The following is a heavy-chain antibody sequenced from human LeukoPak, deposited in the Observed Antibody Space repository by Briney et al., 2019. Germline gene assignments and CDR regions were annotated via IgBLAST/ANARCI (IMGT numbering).Heavy chain of an antibody. D-gene: IGHD1-1*01. CDR1: GFPFSTYS. CDR3: ARALFLLGARERFIDY. V-gene: IGHV3-48*01. Sequence: PGGSLRLSCAASGFPFSTYSMHWVRQAPGKGLEWVSYISGTSSNIYYADSVKGRFTISRDNSKNTLYLQMNSRRAEDTAVYHCARALFLLGARERFIDYWGQETLVTISS. CDR2: ISGTSSNI. J-gene: IGHJ4*02.